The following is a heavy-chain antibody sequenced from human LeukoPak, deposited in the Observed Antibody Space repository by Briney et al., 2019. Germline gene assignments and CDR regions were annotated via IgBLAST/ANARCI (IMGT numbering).Heavy chain of an antibody. CDR3: ARAPDYYGSGSYLDYYFDY. Sequence: SETLSLTCTVSGGSISSSSYYWGWIRQPPGKGLEWIGSIYYSGSTYYSPSLKSRVTISVDTSKNQFSLKLSSVTAADTAVYYCARAPDYYGSGSYLDYYFDYWGQGTLVTVSS. J-gene: IGHJ4*02. V-gene: IGHV4-39*07. CDR1: GGSISSSSYY. D-gene: IGHD3-10*01. CDR2: IYYSGST.